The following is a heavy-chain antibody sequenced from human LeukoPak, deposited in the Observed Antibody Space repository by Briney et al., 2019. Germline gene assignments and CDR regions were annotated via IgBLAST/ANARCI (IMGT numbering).Heavy chain of an antibody. Sequence: GGSLRLSCAASGFTFSSYAMSWVRQAPGKGLEWVSAISGSGGSTYYADSVKGRFTISRDNSKNTLYLQMNSLRAEDTATYYCARGEFGDYYYFYMDVWGKGTTVIVSS. J-gene: IGHJ6*03. V-gene: IGHV3-23*01. CDR2: ISGSGGST. CDR1: GFTFSSYA. D-gene: IGHD2/OR15-2a*01. CDR3: ARGEFGDYYYFYMDV.